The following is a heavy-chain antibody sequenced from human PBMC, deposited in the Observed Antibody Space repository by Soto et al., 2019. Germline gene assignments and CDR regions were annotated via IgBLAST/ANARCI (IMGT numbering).Heavy chain of an antibody. CDR2: IYHSGST. J-gene: IGHJ6*02. Sequence: QVQLQESGPGLVKPSGTLSLTCAVSGGSISSSNWWSWVRQPPGKGLEWIGEIYHSGSTNYNPSLKSRVTISVDKSKTQCALKLSSVTAADTAVYYCARVDGSWYSALYGMDVWGQGTTVTVSS. CDR1: GGSISSSNW. D-gene: IGHD6-13*01. CDR3: ARVDGSWYSALYGMDV. V-gene: IGHV4-4*02.